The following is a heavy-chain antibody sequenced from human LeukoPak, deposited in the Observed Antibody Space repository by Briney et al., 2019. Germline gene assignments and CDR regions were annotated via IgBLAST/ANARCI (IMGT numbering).Heavy chain of an antibody. Sequence: ASVKVSCKASGYTFTSYDINWVRQATGQGLEWMGWINPNSGNTGYAQKFQGRVTMTRNTSISTAYMELSSLRSEDTAVYYCARGWGTVTQIDYWGQGTLVTVSS. V-gene: IGHV1-8*01. CDR2: INPNSGNT. CDR3: ARGWGTVTQIDY. CDR1: GYTFTSYD. D-gene: IGHD4-17*01. J-gene: IGHJ4*02.